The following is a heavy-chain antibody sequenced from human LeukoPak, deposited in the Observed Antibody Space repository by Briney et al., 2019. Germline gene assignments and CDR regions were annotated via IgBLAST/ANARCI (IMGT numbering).Heavy chain of an antibody. CDR1: GFTFRNYD. D-gene: IGHD3-3*01. CDR3: AKDRAAHYDFWSGYQMDV. CDR2: ISYDGSKK. V-gene: IGHV3-30*18. J-gene: IGHJ6*02. Sequence: GGSLRLSCAASGFTFRNYDMHWVRQAPGKGLQWGAVISYDGSKKYYVDSVKGRFTISRDSSKNTLYLQMNSLRTEDTAIYYCAKDRAAHYDFWSGYQMDVWGRGSTVTVSS.